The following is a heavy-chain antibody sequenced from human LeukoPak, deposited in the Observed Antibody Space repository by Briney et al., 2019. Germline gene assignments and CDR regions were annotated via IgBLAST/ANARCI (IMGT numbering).Heavy chain of an antibody. CDR3: VRRGAALFAY. Sequence: GVSVNVSCKPSGYTFTDYHIHWVRQAPGQGFEWMGWINPNGGGTNYAQSFQGRVTLTSDTSIRTTYMELSGLRSDDTAVYYCVRRGAALFAYWSEATLPTVSS. J-gene: IGHJ4*01. CDR2: INPNGGGT. V-gene: IGHV1-2*02. CDR1: GYTFTDYH. D-gene: IGHD4/OR15-4a*01.